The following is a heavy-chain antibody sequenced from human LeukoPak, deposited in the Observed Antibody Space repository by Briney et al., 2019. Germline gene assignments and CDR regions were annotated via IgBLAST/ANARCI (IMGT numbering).Heavy chain of an antibody. CDR3: ARVLERRGRNYFDF. CDR2: ISHDVKTT. Sequence: PGGSLRLSCVASGFSFSDSVIHWVRQAPGKGLEWVAVISHDVKTTYYADSAKGRFTISRDNAKNSLYLQMNSLRAEDTAVYSCARVLERRGRNYFDFWGQGTLVTVSS. D-gene: IGHD1-1*01. J-gene: IGHJ4*02. CDR1: GFSFSDSV. V-gene: IGHV3-30*04.